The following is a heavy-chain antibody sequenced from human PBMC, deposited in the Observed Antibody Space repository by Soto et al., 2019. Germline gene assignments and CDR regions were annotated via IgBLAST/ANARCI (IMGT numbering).Heavy chain of an antibody. Sequence: GGSLRLSCAASGFTFSSYGMHWVRQAPGKGLEWVAVISYDGSNKYYADSVKGRFTISRDNSKNTLYLQMNSLRAEDTAVYYCAKDYYDSSGYYFPNTLYYYYGMDVWGQGTTVTVSS. CDR2: ISYDGSNK. D-gene: IGHD3-22*01. V-gene: IGHV3-30*18. CDR3: AKDYYDSSGYYFPNTLYYYYGMDV. J-gene: IGHJ6*02. CDR1: GFTFSSYG.